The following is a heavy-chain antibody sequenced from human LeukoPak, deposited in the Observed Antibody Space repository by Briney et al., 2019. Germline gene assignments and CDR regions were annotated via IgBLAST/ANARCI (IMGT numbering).Heavy chain of an antibody. Sequence: GGSLRLSCAASGFTFSSYTMNWVRQAPGKGLEWVSYISSSGSTIYYADSVKGRFTISRDNARSSLYLQMNSLRAEDTAVYYCAGLKLEPPLWGQGTLVTVSS. J-gene: IGHJ4*02. CDR3: AGLKLEPPL. CDR1: GFTFSSYT. D-gene: IGHD1-14*01. V-gene: IGHV3-48*01. CDR2: ISSSGSTI.